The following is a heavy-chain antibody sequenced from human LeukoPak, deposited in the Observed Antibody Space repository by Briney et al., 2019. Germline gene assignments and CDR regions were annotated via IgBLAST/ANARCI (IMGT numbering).Heavy chain of an antibody. CDR1: GGSISGYY. D-gene: IGHD5-18*01. J-gene: IGHJ4*02. CDR2: VYYSGST. V-gene: IGHV4-59*01. Sequence: SETLSLTCTVSGGSISGYYWSWIRQSPGKGLEWIGYVYYSGSTNYNPSLKSRVTISVDTSKSQFSLRLSSVTAADTAVYYCARCFADTALDYWGQGTPVTVSS. CDR3: ARCFADTALDY.